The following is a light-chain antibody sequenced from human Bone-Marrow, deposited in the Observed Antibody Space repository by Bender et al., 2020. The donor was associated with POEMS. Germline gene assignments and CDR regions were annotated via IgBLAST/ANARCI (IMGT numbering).Light chain of an antibody. CDR2: GTN. Sequence: QSVLTQPPSASGTPGQRVTISCSGGSSNIGAHAVNWYQHLPGTAPKLLIFGTNKRPSGVPDRFSGSKSGSSASLAIAGLQAEDEADYYCQTFDTSLSGYVVFGGGTRVNVL. CDR1: SSNIGAHA. V-gene: IGLV1-40*01. CDR3: QTFDTSLSGYVV. J-gene: IGLJ2*01.